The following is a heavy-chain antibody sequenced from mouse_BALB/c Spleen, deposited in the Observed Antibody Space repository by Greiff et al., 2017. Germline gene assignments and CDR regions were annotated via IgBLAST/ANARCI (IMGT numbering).Heavy chain of an antibody. CDR1: GFTFSDYG. CDR2: ISNLAYSI. D-gene: IGHD1-1*01. Sequence: DVQLVESGGGLVQPGGSRKLSCAASGFTFSDYGMAWVRQAPGKGPEWVAFISNLAYSIYYADTVTGRFTISRENAKNTLYLEMSSLRSEDTAMYYCARDGYYGSSPAWFAYWGQGTLVTVSA. CDR3: ARDGYYGSSPAWFAY. J-gene: IGHJ3*01. V-gene: IGHV5-15*02.